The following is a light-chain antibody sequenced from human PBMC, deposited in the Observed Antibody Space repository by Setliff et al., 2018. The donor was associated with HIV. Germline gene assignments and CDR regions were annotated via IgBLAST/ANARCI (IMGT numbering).Light chain of an antibody. J-gene: IGLJ1*01. CDR3: SSFTTTNALDV. CDR2: EVT. Sequence: QSVLTQPRSVSGSPGQSVTISCTGTSNDVGAHNHVSWYQQHPGKAPKLIIYEVTNRPSGVSYRFSGSKSGNTASLTISGLQAEDEADYYCSSFTTTNALDVFGTGTKGTVL. CDR1: SNDVGAHNH. V-gene: IGLV2-14*01.